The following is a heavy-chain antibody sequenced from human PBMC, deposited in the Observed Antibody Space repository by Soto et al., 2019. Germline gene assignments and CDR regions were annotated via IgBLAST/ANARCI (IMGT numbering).Heavy chain of an antibody. Sequence: EVQVVESGGGLVQPGRSLRLSCATSGFTFNTYWMNWVRQAPGKGLEWVVSIKEDGGKKHYMDSVKGRFTISRDNAKNELYLQMTSLRAADAAAFYCARGGRSNTNYQGFDYWGQGARVTVSS. D-gene: IGHD2-2*01. CDR1: GFTFNTYW. CDR3: ARGGRSNTNYQGFDY. J-gene: IGHJ4*02. V-gene: IGHV3-7*01. CDR2: IKEDGGKK.